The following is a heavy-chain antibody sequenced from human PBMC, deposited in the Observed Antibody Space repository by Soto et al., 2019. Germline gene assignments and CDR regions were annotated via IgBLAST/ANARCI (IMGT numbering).Heavy chain of an antibody. CDR3: ARDGGTYYDFWSGYYLFDY. V-gene: IGHV3-48*02. D-gene: IGHD3-3*01. J-gene: IGHJ4*02. CDR2: NSSSSSTI. CDR1: GFTFSSYS. Sequence: GSLRLSCAASGFTFSSYSMNWVRQAPGKGLEWVSYNSSSSSTIYYADSVKGRFTISRDNAKNSLYLQMNSLRDEDTAVYYCARDGGTYYDFWSGYYLFDYWGQGTLVTVSS.